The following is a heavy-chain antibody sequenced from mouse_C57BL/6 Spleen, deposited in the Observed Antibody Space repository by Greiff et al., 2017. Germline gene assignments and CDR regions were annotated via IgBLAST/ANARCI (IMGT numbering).Heavy chain of an antibody. CDR3: SRQGLLRYPAWFAY. CDR1: GFTFSSYG. V-gene: IGHV5-6*01. J-gene: IGHJ3*01. Sequence: EVQLVESGGDLVKPGGSLKLSCAASGFTFSSYGMSWVRQTPAKRLEWVATISSGGSYTNYPDSVKGRFTISRDNAKNTLYLQMRSLKSEDTDMYYCSRQGLLRYPAWFAYWGQGTLVTVSA. CDR2: ISSGGSYT. D-gene: IGHD1-1*01.